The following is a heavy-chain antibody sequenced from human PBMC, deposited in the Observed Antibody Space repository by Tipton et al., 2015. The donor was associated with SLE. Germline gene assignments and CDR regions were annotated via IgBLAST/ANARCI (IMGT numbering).Heavy chain of an antibody. J-gene: IGHJ4*02. D-gene: IGHD1-20*01. CDR1: GFTVNGDY. V-gene: IGHV3-53*05. CDR2: IYSAISI. CDR3: AIDNWKERAIDS. Sequence: SLRLSCAGSGFTVNGDYMTWVRQAPGKGLEWVSVIYSAISIYYADSVKGRFTISRDISKNTLYLQMNNLRAEDTAIYYCAIDNWKERAIDSWGQGTLVTVSS.